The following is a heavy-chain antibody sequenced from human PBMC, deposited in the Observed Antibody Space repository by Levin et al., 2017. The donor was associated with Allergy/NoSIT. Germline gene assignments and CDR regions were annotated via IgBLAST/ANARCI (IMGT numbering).Heavy chain of an antibody. J-gene: IGHJ4*02. CDR3: AKDSRGTAARPLNYFDY. D-gene: IGHD6-6*01. Sequence: GGSLRLSCAASGFTFSSYGMHWVRQAPGKGLEWVAVISYDGSNKYYADSVKGRFTISRDNSKNTLYLQMNSLRAEDTAVYYCAKDSRGTAARPLNYFDYWGQGTLVTVSS. V-gene: IGHV3-30*18. CDR2: ISYDGSNK. CDR1: GFTFSSYG.